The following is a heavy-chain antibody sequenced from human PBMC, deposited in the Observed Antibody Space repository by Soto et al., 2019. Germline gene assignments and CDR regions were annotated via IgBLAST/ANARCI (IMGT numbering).Heavy chain of an antibody. V-gene: IGHV4-34*01. CDR2: INHSGST. CDR1: GGSFSGYY. Sequence: PSETLSLTCAVYGGSFSGYYWSWIRQPPGKGLEWIGEINHSGSTNYNPSLKSRVTISVDTSKNQFSLKLSSVTAADTAVYYFARLYPPLRGSSWLDYWGQGTLVTVSS. D-gene: IGHD6-13*01. J-gene: IGHJ4*02. CDR3: ARLYPPLRGSSWLDY.